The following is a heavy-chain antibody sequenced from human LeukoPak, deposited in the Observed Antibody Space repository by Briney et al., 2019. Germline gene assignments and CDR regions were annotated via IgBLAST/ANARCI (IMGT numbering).Heavy chain of an antibody. D-gene: IGHD2-15*01. CDR3: ARAARYCSGGSCFSPRTFDI. V-gene: IGHV7-4-1*02. Sequence: ASVKVSCKASGYTFIGHGISWVRQAPGQGLEWMGWITTDTGSPRYARGFTGRFVFSLDTSVTTAYLQITSLESDDTAIYHCARAARYCSGGSCFSPRTFDIWGQGTMVIVS. CDR1: GYTFIGHG. J-gene: IGHJ3*02. CDR2: ITTDTGSP.